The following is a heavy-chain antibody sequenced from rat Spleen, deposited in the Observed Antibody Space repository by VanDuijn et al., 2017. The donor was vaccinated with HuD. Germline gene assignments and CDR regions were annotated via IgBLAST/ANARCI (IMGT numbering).Heavy chain of an antibody. D-gene: IGHD4-1*01. CDR3: ARDGGDY. Sequence: EVQLVESDGGLVQPGRSLKLSCAASGFTFRDYGMAWVRQTPTKGLEWVASITTGGGNTYYRDSVKGRFTSSRDNAKSTLYLQMDSLRSEDTATYYCARDGGDYWGQGVMVTVSS. V-gene: IGHV5S13*01. CDR1: GFTFRDYG. CDR2: ITTGGGNT. J-gene: IGHJ2*01.